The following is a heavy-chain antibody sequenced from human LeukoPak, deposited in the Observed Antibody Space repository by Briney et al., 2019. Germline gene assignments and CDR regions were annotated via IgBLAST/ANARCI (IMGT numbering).Heavy chain of an antibody. CDR1: GGSISSYY. CDR2: IYTSGST. V-gene: IGHV4-4*07. D-gene: IGHD2-15*01. Sequence: SETLSLTCTVSGGSISSYYWSWIRQPAGKGLEWIGRIYTSGSTNYNPSLKSRVTMSVDTSKNQFSLKLSSVTAADTAVYYCARGYCSGGSCYSWYFDLWGRGTLVTVSS. CDR3: ARGYCSGGSCYSWYFDL. J-gene: IGHJ2*01.